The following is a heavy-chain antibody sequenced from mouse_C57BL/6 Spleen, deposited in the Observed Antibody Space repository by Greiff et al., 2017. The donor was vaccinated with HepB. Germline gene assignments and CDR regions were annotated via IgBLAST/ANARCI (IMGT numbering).Heavy chain of an antibody. J-gene: IGHJ1*03. Sequence: VQLQQPGAELVKPGASVKLSCKASGYTFTSYWMHWVKQRPGQGLEWIGMIHPNSGSTNYNEKFKSKATLTVDKSSSTAYMQRSSLTSEDSAVYYCAREGTTVWYFDVWGTGTTVTVSS. CDR2: IHPNSGST. V-gene: IGHV1-64*01. CDR1: GYTFTSYW. CDR3: AREGTTVWYFDV. D-gene: IGHD1-1*01.